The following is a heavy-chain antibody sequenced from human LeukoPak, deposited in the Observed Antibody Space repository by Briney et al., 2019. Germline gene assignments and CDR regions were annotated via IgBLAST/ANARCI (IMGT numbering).Heavy chain of an antibody. V-gene: IGHV1-18*01. D-gene: IGHD1-26*01. CDR3: ARGFRYVVRAKDYMDV. J-gene: IGHJ6*03. Sequence: GASVKVSCKASGYTFTSYGISWVRQAPGQGLEWMGWISAYNGNTNYAQKLQGRVTMTTDTSTSTAYMELRSLRSDDTAVYYCARGFRYVVRAKDYMDVWGKGTTVTVSS. CDR2: ISAYNGNT. CDR1: GYTFTSYG.